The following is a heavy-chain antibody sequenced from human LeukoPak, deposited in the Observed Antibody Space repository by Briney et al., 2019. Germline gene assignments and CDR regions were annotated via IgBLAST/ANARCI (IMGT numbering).Heavy chain of an antibody. CDR3: AKNASTVVTPGGWFDP. CDR1: GGSISSRSYY. Sequence: SETLSLTCTLSGGSISSRSYYWGWIRQPPGKGLERIGSIYYSGSTYYNPSLNSRVTISVDTSKNQFSLRLSSVTAADTAVYYCAKNASTVVTPGGWFDPWGQGTLVTVSS. CDR2: IYYSGST. J-gene: IGHJ5*02. D-gene: IGHD4-23*01. V-gene: IGHV4-39*01.